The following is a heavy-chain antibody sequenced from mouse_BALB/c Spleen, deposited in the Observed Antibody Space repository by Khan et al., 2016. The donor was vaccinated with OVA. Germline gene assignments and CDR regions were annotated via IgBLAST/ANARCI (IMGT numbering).Heavy chain of an antibody. D-gene: IGHD1-2*01. CDR2: IWAGGST. V-gene: IGHV2-6-4*01. CDR3: GRSRDGGSYWYFDV. Sequence: QVQLKQSGPGLVAPSQSLSITCTVSGFPLSRYRVHWIRQPPGKGLEWLGMIWAGGSTAYNSALNSRLTNNKDNSKRHVSLEMNSLQTDDTAIYYCGRSRDGGSYWYFDVWRAGTTVTVSS. J-gene: IGHJ1*01. CDR1: GFPLSRYR.